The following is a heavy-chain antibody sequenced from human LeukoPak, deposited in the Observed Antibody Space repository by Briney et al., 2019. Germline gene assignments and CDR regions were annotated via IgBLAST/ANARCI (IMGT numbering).Heavy chain of an antibody. CDR2: IYYSGST. V-gene: IGHV4-39*07. Sequence: PSETLSLTCTVSGGSLSSSSHYWGWIRQPRGRGLEWIGSIYYSGSTYYNPSLKSRVTISVDKSNNQFSLKLSSVTAADTAVYYCARGIATGVDFFDLWGQGTLLTVSS. D-gene: IGHD6-13*01. CDR1: GGSLSSSSHY. CDR3: ARGIATGVDFFDL. J-gene: IGHJ5*02.